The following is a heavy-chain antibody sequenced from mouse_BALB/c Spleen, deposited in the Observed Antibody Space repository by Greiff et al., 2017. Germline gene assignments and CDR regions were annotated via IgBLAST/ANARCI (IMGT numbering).Heavy chain of an antibody. CDR1: GFTFSSYT. J-gene: IGHJ2*01. CDR3: TRDQTMITTVYFDY. CDR2: ISSGGSYT. V-gene: IGHV5-6-4*01. D-gene: IGHD2-4*01. Sequence: DVQLVESGGGLVKPGGSLKLSCAASGFTFSSYTMSWVRQTPEKRLEWVATISSGGSYTYYPDSVKGRFTISRDNAKNTLYLQMSSLKSEDTAMYYCTRDQTMITTVYFDYWGQGTTLTVSS.